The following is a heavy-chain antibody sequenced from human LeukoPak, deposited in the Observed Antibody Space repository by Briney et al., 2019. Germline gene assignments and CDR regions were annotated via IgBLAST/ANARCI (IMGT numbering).Heavy chain of an antibody. J-gene: IGHJ4*02. V-gene: IGHV4-59*01. CDR3: ARCGEKGCFDY. Sequence: SETLSLTCTVSGGSISSYYWSWIRQPPGKGLEWIGYIYYSESTNYNPSLKSRVTISVDTSKNQFSLKLSSVTAADTAVYYCARCGEKGCFDYWGQGTLVTVSS. D-gene: IGHD2-21*01. CDR1: GGSISSYY. CDR2: IYYSEST.